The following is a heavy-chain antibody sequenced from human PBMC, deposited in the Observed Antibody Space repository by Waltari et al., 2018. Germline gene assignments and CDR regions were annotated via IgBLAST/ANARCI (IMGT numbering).Heavy chain of an antibody. V-gene: IGHV4-38-2*02. D-gene: IGHD6-13*01. CDR2: IYHSGST. Sequence: QVQLQESGPGLVKPSETLSLTCTVSGYSISSGYYWGWIRQPPGKGLEWIGSIYHSGSTYYTPSLKSRVTIPVDTSKNQFSLKLSSVTAADTAVYYCARGYSSSSIFDPWGQGTLVTVSS. CDR1: GYSISSGYY. J-gene: IGHJ5*02. CDR3: ARGYSSSSIFDP.